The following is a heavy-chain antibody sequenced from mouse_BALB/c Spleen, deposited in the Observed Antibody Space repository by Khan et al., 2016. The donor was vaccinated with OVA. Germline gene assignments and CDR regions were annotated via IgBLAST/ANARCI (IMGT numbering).Heavy chain of an antibody. CDR1: GYSITSDYA. CDR2: ISYSGNT. J-gene: IGHJ2*01. D-gene: IGHD2-3*01. CDR3: ARVDGGDCDY. Sequence: EVQLQESGPGLVKPSQSLSLTCTVTGYSITSDYAWNWIRQFPGNKLEWMGFISYSGNTNYNPSLKSRISITRDTSKNQFFLQLNSVTTEDTATYCCARVDGGDCDYWGQGTTLTVSS. V-gene: IGHV3-2*02.